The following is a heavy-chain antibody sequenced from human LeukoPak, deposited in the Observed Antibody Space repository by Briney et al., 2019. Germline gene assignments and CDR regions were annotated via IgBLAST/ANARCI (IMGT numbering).Heavy chain of an antibody. V-gene: IGHV4-61*08. CDR1: AGSVTNGDYY. Sequence: SETLSLTCTVSAGSVTNGDYYWSWLRQPPGKALEWIGYVYYTGSTSYNPSLEGRVTISVDTSKNQFSVKLNSVTAADTAVYYCAXSXXYYGSGDYWSPGTLVTVSS. J-gene: IGHJ4*02. CDR3: AXSXXYYGSGDY. CDR2: VYYTGST. D-gene: IGHD3-10*01.